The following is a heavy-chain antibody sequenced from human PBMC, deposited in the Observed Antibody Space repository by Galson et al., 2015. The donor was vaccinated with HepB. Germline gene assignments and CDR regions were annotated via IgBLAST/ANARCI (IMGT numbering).Heavy chain of an antibody. J-gene: IGHJ6*02. CDR3: ARGSELGYCSGGSCENYYYYYGMDV. V-gene: IGHV1-46*04. CDR1: GYTFTSYY. CDR2: INPSGGST. D-gene: IGHD2-15*01. Sequence: SVKVSCKASGYTFTSYYMHWVRQAPGQGLEWMGIINPSGGSTSYAQKLQGRVTMTRDTSTSTVYMELSSLRSEDTAVYYRARGSELGYCSGGSCENYYYYYGMDVWGQGTTVTVSS.